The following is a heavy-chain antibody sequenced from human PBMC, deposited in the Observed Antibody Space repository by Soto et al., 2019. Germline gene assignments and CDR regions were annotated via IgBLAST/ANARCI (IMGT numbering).Heavy chain of an antibody. D-gene: IGHD1-1*01. V-gene: IGHV2-26*01. Sequence: GPTLVHPTDTLTRTCIVTGFSLSNARMGVSWIRQPPGKALEWLAHIFSNDEKSYSTSMKSKPTISKDTSKSQVVLTMTNMDPVDTATYYCERKAVRLQDWLDPSGQGPLVTVSS. CDR2: IFSNDEK. CDR1: GFSLSNARMG. CDR3: ERKAVRLQDWLDP. J-gene: IGHJ5*02.